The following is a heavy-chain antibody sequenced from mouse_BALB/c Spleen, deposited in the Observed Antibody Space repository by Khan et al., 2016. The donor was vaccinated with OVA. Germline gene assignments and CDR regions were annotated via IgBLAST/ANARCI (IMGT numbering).Heavy chain of an antibody. J-gene: IGHJ3*01. D-gene: IGHD1-2*01. CDR3: TRSGYGGFAY. V-gene: IGHV1-18*01. Sequence: VRLQQSGPELVEPGDSMKISCKASNYSFTDYTMNWVKQSHGKNLEWIGLINPYNGGSNYNQKFKGKATLTVDKSSSTAYMELLSLTSEDSAVYYCTRSGYGGFAYWGQGTLVTVSA. CDR2: INPYNGGS. CDR1: NYSFTDYT.